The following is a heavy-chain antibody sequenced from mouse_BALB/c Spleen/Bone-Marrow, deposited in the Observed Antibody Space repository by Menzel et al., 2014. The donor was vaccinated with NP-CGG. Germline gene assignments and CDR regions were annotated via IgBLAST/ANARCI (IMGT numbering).Heavy chain of an antibody. Sequence: EVQLQESGPELVKPGASVKMSCKASGYTFTSYVMHWVKQKPGQGLEWIGNINPNNDGTKYNEKFKGKPTLTSDKSSSTAYMELSSLTSEDSAVYYCARSLYGYDWYFDVWGAGTTVTVSS. V-gene: IGHV1-14*01. J-gene: IGHJ1*01. CDR2: INPNNDGT. D-gene: IGHD2-2*01. CDR1: GYTFTSYV. CDR3: ARSLYGYDWYFDV.